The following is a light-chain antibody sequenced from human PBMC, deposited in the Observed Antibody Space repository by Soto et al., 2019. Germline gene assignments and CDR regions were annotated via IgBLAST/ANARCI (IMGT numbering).Light chain of an antibody. V-gene: IGLV2-8*01. J-gene: IGLJ2*01. CDR3: SSFAGNNILV. CDR1: SSDVGGYNY. Sequence: QSALTQPPSASGSPGQSVTISCTGTSSDVGGYNYVSWYQQHPGKAPKLMISEVSKRPSGVPDRFSGSKSGNTASLTVSGLQAEDEADYYCSSFAGNNILVFGGGIKLTVL. CDR2: EVS.